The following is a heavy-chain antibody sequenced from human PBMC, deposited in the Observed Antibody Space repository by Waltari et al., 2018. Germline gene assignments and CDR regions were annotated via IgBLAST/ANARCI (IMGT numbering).Heavy chain of an antibody. Sequence: QVQLLESGPGLVKSSETLSLTCDVSGYAVNSGFYWGWIRQAPGEGLEWVATVYHDGTTFYNPSLKSRLSASMDTSKNQISPTLKSVTAADTAVYHCSRQVLGYCTSAACRRLESWGQGTLVTVSS. J-gene: IGHJ4*02. CDR3: SRQVLGYCTSAACRRLES. CDR2: VYHDGTT. CDR1: GYAVNSGFY. V-gene: IGHV4-38-2*01. D-gene: IGHD2-2*03.